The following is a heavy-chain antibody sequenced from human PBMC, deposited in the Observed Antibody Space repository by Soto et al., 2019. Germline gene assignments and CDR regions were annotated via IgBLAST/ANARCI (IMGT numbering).Heavy chain of an antibody. CDR1: GVSVSSGSFY. J-gene: IGHJ4*02. V-gene: IGHV4-61*01. CDR3: ARGATATQFDY. Sequence: SETLSLTCTVSGVSVSSGSFYWAWIRQPPGKGLEWIGFGSYSGTTNYKPSLKSRVTISVDTSRSQISLKVSSLTAADTAVYYCARGATATQFDYWGRGTLVTVSS. CDR2: GSYSGTT.